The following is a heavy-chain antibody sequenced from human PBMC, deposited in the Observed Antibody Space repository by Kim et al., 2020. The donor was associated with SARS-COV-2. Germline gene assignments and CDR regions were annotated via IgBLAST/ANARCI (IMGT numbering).Heavy chain of an antibody. V-gene: IGHV3-23*01. CDR3: AIDPVIEYCSSTSCYSY. D-gene: IGHD2-2*01. J-gene: IGHJ4*02. Sequence: VKGRFTISRDNSKNTLYLQMNSLRAEDTAVYYCAIDPVIEYCSSTSCYSYWGQGTLVTVSS.